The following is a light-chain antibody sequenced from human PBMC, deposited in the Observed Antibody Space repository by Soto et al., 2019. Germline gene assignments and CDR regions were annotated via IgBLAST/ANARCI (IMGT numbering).Light chain of an antibody. CDR3: GTWDTSLSAGV. V-gene: IGLV1-51*01. Sequence: QSVLTQPPSVSAAPGQKVTTSCSGSSSNIGKNYVSWYQQFPGTAPKLLIYDNNKRPSGIPDRFSGSKSGTSATLGITGLQTGGEADYYCGTWDTSLSAGVFGTGTKVTVL. CDR2: DNN. CDR1: SSNIGKNY. J-gene: IGLJ1*01.